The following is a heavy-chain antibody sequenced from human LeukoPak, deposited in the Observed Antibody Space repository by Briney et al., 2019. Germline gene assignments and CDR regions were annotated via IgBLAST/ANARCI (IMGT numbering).Heavy chain of an antibody. CDR2: MSYDGSNK. J-gene: IGHJ4*02. Sequence: PGGSLRLSCAATGFSFDSYGMHWVRQAPGKGLEWVAVMSYDGSNKYYADSVKGRFTISRDNSKSTLFLQMNNLRPDDTAVYYCASGYTSSWYSADFDYWGQGTLVTVSS. D-gene: IGHD6-13*01. CDR3: ASGYTSSWYSADFDY. CDR1: GFSFDSYG. V-gene: IGHV3-30*03.